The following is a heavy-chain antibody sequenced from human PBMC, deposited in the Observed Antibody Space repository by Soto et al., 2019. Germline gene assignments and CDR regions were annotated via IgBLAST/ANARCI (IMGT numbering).Heavy chain of an antibody. Sequence: SAVQVSCTASGYPFTCYFMHWVRHAPGQGLEWMGWINPYSGGADYAQSFQGRVTMTRDTSISTVYMELSRLRFDDTAVYYCARVMRGAYSHSIIATRGKGTGVTVAS. CDR3: ARVMRGAYSHSIIAT. CDR2: INPYSGGA. CDR1: GYPFTCYF. J-gene: IGHJ4*02. V-gene: IGHV1-2*02. D-gene: IGHD2-21*01.